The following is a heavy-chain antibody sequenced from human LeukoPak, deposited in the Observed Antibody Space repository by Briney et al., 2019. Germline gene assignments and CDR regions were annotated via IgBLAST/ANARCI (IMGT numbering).Heavy chain of an antibody. Sequence: SETLSLTCSVSGGSVSNYYWSWIRQPPGKGLEWIGYVYYTGSTNYNPSLKSRVTMFEDKPKNQFSLRLYSVTVADTAVYYCAGHFAYSSSSYFDYWGQGSLVTVSS. V-gene: IGHV4-59*08. CDR2: VYYTGST. CDR1: GGSVSNYY. CDR3: AGHFAYSSSSYFDY. D-gene: IGHD6-6*01. J-gene: IGHJ4*02.